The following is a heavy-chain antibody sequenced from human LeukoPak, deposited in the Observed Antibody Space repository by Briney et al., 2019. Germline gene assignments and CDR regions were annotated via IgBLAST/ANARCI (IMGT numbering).Heavy chain of an antibody. Sequence: GGTLRLSCAASGFTFSSYKMNWVRQAPGKGLEWVSYISSSGSTIYYADSVKGRFTISRDNAKNSLYLQMNSLRAEDTAVYYCAELGITMIGGVWGKGTTVTLSS. CDR3: AELGITMIGGV. CDR2: ISSSGSTI. J-gene: IGHJ6*04. CDR1: GFTFSSYK. D-gene: IGHD3-10*02. V-gene: IGHV3-48*03.